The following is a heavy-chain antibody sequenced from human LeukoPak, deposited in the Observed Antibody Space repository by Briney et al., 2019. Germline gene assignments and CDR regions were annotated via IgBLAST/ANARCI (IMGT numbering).Heavy chain of an antibody. CDR2: ITSSSIYK. CDR1: GFTFSRYN. J-gene: IGHJ4*01. D-gene: IGHD4-17*01. Sequence: GGSLRLSCATSGFTFSRYNMNWVRQAPGKGLEWVSSITSSSIYKYYADSMKGRFTISRDNAKNSLYLQMDSLRAEDTAVYYCAKDFGDFFPPLFDSWGHGTLVTVSS. CDR3: AKDFGDFFPPLFDS. V-gene: IGHV3-21*04.